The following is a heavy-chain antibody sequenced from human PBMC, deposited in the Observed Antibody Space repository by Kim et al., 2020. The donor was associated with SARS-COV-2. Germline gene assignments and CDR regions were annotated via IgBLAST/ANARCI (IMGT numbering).Heavy chain of an antibody. J-gene: IGHJ4*02. CDR1: GYSFTSYW. V-gene: IGHV5-51*01. D-gene: IGHD6-6*01. CDR3: ARPYSTSYYYFDY. Sequence: GESLKISCKVSGYSFTSYWIGWVRQMPGKGLEWMGIIYPGDSDTRYSPSFQDQVIISADKSIGTAYLQWSSLKASDTAMYYCARPYSTSYYYFDYWGQGTLVTVSS. CDR2: IYPGDSDT.